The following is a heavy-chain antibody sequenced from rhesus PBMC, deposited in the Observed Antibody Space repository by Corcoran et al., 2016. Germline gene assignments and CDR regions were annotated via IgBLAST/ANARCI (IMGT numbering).Heavy chain of an antibody. CDR1: GGSRSGYY. D-gene: IGHD3-28*01. V-gene: IGHV4-165*02. J-gene: IGHJ6*01. CDR2: GGSSGST. CDR3: ARDRPYYYYSGYYGRHYGLDS. Sequence: QVQLQESGPGLAKPPETLSLPCAVSGGSRSGYYWKRHRQPPGTGLAWAGVGGSSGSTHYNPSRKSRHTISTDTAKNHLSLKLRSVTAAEPAVYYCARDRPYYYYSGYYGRHYGLDSWGQGVVVTVSS.